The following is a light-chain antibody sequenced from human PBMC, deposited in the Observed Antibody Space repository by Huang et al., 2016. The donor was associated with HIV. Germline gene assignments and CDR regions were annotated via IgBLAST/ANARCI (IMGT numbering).Light chain of an antibody. CDR2: SAS. Sequence: IQMTQSPTSLSASVGDRASIVCRASQSISTYLNWYQQKPGKAPKLLISSASTLHSGVPSRFSGSGSGTEFTLTMRGLQLDDFATYYCQQSYSALSSFGPGTRLKIK. CDR3: QQSYSALSS. V-gene: IGKV1-39*01. J-gene: IGKJ5*01. CDR1: QSISTY.